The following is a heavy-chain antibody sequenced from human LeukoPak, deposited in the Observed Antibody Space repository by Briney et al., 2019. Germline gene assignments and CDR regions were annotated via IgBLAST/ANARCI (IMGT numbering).Heavy chain of an antibody. CDR3: ARVQTYYYDSSGYYYDY. CDR2: IYHSGST. CDR1: GYSISSGYY. J-gene: IGHJ4*02. Sequence: SETLSLTCTVSGYSISSGYYWGWIRQPPGKGLEWIGSIYHSGSTYYNPSLKSRVTISVDTSKNQFSLKLSSVTAADTVVYYCARVQTYYYDSSGYYYDYWGQGTLVTVSS. V-gene: IGHV4-38-2*02. D-gene: IGHD3-22*01.